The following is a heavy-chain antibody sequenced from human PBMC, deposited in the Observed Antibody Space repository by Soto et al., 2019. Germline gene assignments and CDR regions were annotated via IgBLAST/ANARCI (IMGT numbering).Heavy chain of an antibody. CDR2: ISGSGGST. J-gene: IGHJ4*02. D-gene: IGHD3-16*02. V-gene: IGHV3-23*01. CDR1: ELTFSGNA. Sequence: TGGSLRLSCAASELTFSGNAMSGVRQAPGKGLEWASAISGSGGSTYYADSVKGRFTISRDNSKNTLYLQMNSLRAEDTAVYYCAKDDYITFGGVIVIPAPPDYWGQGTLVTVSS. CDR3: AKDDYITFGGVIVIPAPPDY.